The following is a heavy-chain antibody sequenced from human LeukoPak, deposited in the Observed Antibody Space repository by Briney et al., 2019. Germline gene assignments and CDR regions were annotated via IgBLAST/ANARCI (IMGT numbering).Heavy chain of an antibody. CDR2: ISSSSSYI. J-gene: IGHJ4*02. CDR1: GFILSSYS. Sequence: PGGSLRLSCAASGFILSSYSMNWVRQAPGKGLEWVSSISSSSSYIYYADSVKGRFSISRDNSKNTLYLQMNSLRAEDTAVYYCAKEISYYYDSSGYYYWGQGTLVTVSS. V-gene: IGHV3-21*04. D-gene: IGHD3-22*01. CDR3: AKEISYYYDSSGYYY.